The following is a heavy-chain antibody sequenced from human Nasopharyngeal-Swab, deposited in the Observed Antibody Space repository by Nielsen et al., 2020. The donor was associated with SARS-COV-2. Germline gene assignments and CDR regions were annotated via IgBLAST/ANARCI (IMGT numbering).Heavy chain of an antibody. Sequence: GESLKISCAASGFTFSSYAMHWVRQAPGKGLEWVAVISYDGSNKYYADSVKGRFTISRDNSKNTLYLQMNSLRAEDTAVYYCAKALVPGYYYYYMDVWGKGTTVTVSS. V-gene: IGHV3-30-3*01. J-gene: IGHJ6*03. D-gene: IGHD2-2*01. CDR3: AKALVPGYYYYYMDV. CDR1: GFTFSSYA. CDR2: ISYDGSNK.